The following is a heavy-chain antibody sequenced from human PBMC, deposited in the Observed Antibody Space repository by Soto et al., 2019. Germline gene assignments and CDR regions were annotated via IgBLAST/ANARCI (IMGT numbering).Heavy chain of an antibody. Sequence: ASVKVSCKVSGYTLTELSMHWVRQAPGKGLEWMGGFDPEDGETIYAQKFQGRVTMTEDTSTDTAYMELSRLRSEDTAVYYCATDTRDEYCSGGSCYSGNWFDPWGQGTLVTVSS. D-gene: IGHD2-15*01. CDR2: FDPEDGET. J-gene: IGHJ5*02. V-gene: IGHV1-24*01. CDR1: GYTLTELS. CDR3: ATDTRDEYCSGGSCYSGNWFDP.